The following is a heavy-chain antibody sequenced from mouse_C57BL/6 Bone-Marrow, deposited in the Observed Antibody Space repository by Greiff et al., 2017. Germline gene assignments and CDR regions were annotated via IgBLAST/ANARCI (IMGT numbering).Heavy chain of an antibody. J-gene: IGHJ2*01. CDR3: AEDWCFDY. CDR1: GFSLTSYC. D-gene: IGHD1-1*02. Sequence: QVQLQESGPGLVAPSQSLSITCTVSGFSLTSYCVDWVRQPPGKGLEWLGVIWGGGSTNYNSALMSRLSISKDNSKTQIFLKMNSLQADDTAKYYCAEDWCFDYWGQGTTLTVSS. V-gene: IGHV2-9*01. CDR2: IWGGGST.